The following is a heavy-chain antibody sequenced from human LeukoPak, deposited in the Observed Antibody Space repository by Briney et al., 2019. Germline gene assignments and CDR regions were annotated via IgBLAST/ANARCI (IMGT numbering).Heavy chain of an antibody. D-gene: IGHD6-19*01. CDR2: IYYSGRT. Sequence: SETLSLTCTVSGGSISSYYWSWIRQPPGKGVEWIGYIYYSGRTNYNPSLKRRFPISVDTSNNQFSLQLSSVTAADTAVYYCARGAVAVSGRASHFDNWGQGALVTVSS. CDR3: ARGAVAVSGRASHFDN. J-gene: IGHJ4*02. CDR1: GGSISSYY. V-gene: IGHV4-59*08.